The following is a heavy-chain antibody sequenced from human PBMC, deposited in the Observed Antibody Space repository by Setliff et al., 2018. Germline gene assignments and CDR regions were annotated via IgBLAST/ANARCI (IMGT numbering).Heavy chain of an antibody. D-gene: IGHD2-21*01. Sequence: RASVKVSCKASGYTFTSYGSSWVRQAPGQGLEWMGWISVYNGKTKYAQKFQGRVTMTTDTSTRTAYVEVTSLRSDDTAVYYCATEKFPGDWGDYWGQGTLVTVSS. V-gene: IGHV1-18*01. J-gene: IGHJ4*02. CDR3: ATEKFPGDWGDY. CDR2: ISVYNGKT. CDR1: GYTFTSYG.